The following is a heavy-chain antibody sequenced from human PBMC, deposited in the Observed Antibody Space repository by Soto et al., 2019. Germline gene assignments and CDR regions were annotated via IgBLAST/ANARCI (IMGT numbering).Heavy chain of an antibody. D-gene: IGHD3-9*01. Sequence: RRLSCAASGFTSSSYGMHWVRQAPGKGLEWVAVISYDGSNKYYADSVKGRFTISRDNSKNTLYLQMNSLRAEDTAVYYCAKSGPRYFDWLSPFDYWGQGTLVTVSS. CDR3: AKSGPRYFDWLSPFDY. V-gene: IGHV3-30*18. CDR1: GFTSSSYG. CDR2: ISYDGSNK. J-gene: IGHJ4*02.